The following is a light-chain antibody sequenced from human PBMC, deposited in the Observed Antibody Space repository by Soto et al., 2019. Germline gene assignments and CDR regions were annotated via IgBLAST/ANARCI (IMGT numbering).Light chain of an antibody. J-gene: IGKJ2*01. CDR3: QQSYKTPRT. CDR2: GAS. CDR1: QTVSTY. V-gene: IGKV1-39*01. Sequence: DIQMTQSPSSLSASVGDTFTFTCRASQTVSTYLNWYLLKPGKAPKLLIYGASSLQSGVPSRFSANGSATEFALTISGLRPEDSATFYCQQSYKTPRTFGQGSRLDIK.